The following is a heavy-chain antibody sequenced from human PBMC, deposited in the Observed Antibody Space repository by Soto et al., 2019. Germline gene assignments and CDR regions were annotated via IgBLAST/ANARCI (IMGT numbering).Heavy chain of an antibody. CDR3: AKDLHYYDSSGYYAYYFDY. CDR2: ISGSGGST. V-gene: IGHV3-23*01. D-gene: IGHD3-22*01. J-gene: IGHJ4*02. CDR1: GFTFSSYA. Sequence: PGGSLRLSCAASGFTFSSYAMSWVRQAPGKGLEWVSAISGSGGSTYYADSVKGRFTISRDNSKNTLYLQMNSLRAEDTAVYYCAKDLHYYDSSGYYAYYFDYWGQGTLVTVSS.